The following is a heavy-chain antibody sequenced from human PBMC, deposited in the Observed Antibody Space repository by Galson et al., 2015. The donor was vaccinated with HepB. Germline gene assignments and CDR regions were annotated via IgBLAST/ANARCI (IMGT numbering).Heavy chain of an antibody. CDR3: ARRLTSRIFDY. J-gene: IGHJ4*02. V-gene: IGHV2-5*02. Sequence: PALVKPTQTLTLTCTYSGFSLTTNGVGVGWIRQPPGKALEWLTLIYWDDDKRYSPSLESRLTITKDTSKNLVVLTMTNMGPVDTATYYCARRLTSRIFDYWGQGTLVTVSS. CDR1: GFSLTTNGVG. D-gene: IGHD4/OR15-4a*01. CDR2: IYWDDDK.